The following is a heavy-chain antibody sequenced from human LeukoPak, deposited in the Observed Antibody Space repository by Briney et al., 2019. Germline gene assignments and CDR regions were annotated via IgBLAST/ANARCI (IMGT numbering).Heavy chain of an antibody. V-gene: IGHV3-48*03. CDR1: GFTFSSFE. D-gene: IGHD1-26*01. CDR3: ARVKGIVGVRYFDY. Sequence: GGSLRLSCAASGFTFSSFEMNWVRQAPGKGLERVSYISSSGSIIYYADSVKGRFTISRDNAKNSLYLQMNSLRAEDTALYYCARVKGIVGVRYFDYWGQGTLVTVSS. J-gene: IGHJ4*02. CDR2: ISSSGSII.